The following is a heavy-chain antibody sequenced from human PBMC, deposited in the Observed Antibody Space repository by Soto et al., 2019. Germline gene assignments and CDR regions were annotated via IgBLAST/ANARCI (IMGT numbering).Heavy chain of an antibody. CDR3: EQEPSAYEIDY. V-gene: IGHV3-30-3*01. CDR1: GFIFRGYA. Sequence: QVQLVESGEGVVQPGRSLKLSCAASGFIFRGYAMHWVRQPPGTGLEWVAAISYEGNTKDSANSLKGRFTVSRANSKNTLYVQMNNLSAEDTAIYYCEQEPSAYEIDYWGQGTLVTVSS. D-gene: IGHD5-12*01. CDR2: ISYEGNTK. J-gene: IGHJ4*02.